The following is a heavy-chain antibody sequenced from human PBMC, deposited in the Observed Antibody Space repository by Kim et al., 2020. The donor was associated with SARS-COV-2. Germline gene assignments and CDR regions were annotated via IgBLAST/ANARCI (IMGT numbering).Heavy chain of an antibody. CDR3: AKDQVLGGVIAPYYFDS. D-gene: IGHD3-16*02. J-gene: IGHJ4*02. CDR2: ISGSGGTS. Sequence: GGSLRLSCGGSGFLFRNYAMSWVRQAPGKGLEWVSAISGSGGTSYYADSVKDRFTISRDNSRNTLYLRMNSLRVEDTAVYYCAKDQVLGGVIAPYYFDSWGQGTQVSVSS. CDR1: GFLFRNYA. V-gene: IGHV3-23*01.